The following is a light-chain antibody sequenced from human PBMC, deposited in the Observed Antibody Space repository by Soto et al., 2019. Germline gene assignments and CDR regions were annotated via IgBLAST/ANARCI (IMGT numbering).Light chain of an antibody. V-gene: IGKV3-20*01. CDR2: GAS. J-gene: IGKJ1*01. Sequence: EAVLTQSPGTVSLSPGERSALSCRSSQTVSSNFLAWYQQKPGQAPRLLIYGASDRATGVPDRFTGSGSGTDFTLTISRLEPEDFAVYYCQQYGNTPQTFGQGTKVDIK. CDR3: QQYGNTPQT. CDR1: QTVSSNF.